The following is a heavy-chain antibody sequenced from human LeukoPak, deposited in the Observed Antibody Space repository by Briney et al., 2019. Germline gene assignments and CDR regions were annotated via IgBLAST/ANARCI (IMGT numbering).Heavy chain of an antibody. V-gene: IGHV4-4*07. CDR3: ARHRSPVYYDSSGYYTHRGYYFDY. CDR1: GGSISSYY. J-gene: IGHJ4*02. CDR2: IYTSGST. Sequence: SETLSLTCTVSGGSISSYYWSWIRQPAGKGLEWIGRIYTSGSTNYNPSLKSRVTMSVDTSKNQFSLKLSSVTAADTAVYYCARHRSPVYYDSSGYYTHRGYYFDYWGQGTLVTVSS. D-gene: IGHD3-22*01.